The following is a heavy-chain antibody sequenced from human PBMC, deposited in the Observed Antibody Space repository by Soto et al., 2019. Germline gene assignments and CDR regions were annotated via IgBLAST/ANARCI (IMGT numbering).Heavy chain of an antibody. CDR1: GDSVANNSAA. CDR3: ARMGRFEY. V-gene: IGHV6-1*01. Sequence: SQTRSLTCRMSGDSVANNSAAWNLIMQSPSRGLEWLGRTYYRSKWYNDYAVSVKSRITINPDTSKNQFSLQLNSVTPEDTAVYYCARMGRFEYWGQGTLVTVSS. CDR2: TYYRSKWYN. D-gene: IGHD3-10*01. J-gene: IGHJ4*02.